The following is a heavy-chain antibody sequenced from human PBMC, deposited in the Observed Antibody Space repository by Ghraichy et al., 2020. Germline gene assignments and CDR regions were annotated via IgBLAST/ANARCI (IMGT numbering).Heavy chain of an antibody. CDR3: ARKWEPTGPMGD. V-gene: IGHV4-34*01. Sequence: SETLSLTCAVYGGSFSGYYWSWIRQPPGKGLEWIGEINHSGSTNYNPSLKSRVTISVDTSKNQFSLKLSSVTAADTAVYYCARKWEPTGPMGDWGQGTLVTVSS. CDR2: INHSGST. D-gene: IGHD1-26*01. J-gene: IGHJ4*02. CDR1: GGSFSGYY.